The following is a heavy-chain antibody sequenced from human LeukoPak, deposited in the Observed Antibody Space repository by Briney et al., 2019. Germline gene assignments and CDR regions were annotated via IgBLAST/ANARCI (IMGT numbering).Heavy chain of an antibody. Sequence: KTGGSLRLSCAASGFTFSDYYMSWIRQSPGKGLEWLSYIDSSGNTIFYADSVKGRFTVSRDNAKNSLFLQMNSLRAEDTAVYYCARDYYDTSGYYRGTDAFDIWGQGTMVTVSS. CDR2: IDSSGNTI. V-gene: IGHV3-11*04. CDR3: ARDYYDTSGYYRGTDAFDI. J-gene: IGHJ3*02. CDR1: GFTFSDYY. D-gene: IGHD3-22*01.